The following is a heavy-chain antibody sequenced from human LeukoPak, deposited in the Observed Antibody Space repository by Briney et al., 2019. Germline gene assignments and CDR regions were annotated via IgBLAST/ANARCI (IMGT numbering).Heavy chain of an antibody. V-gene: IGHV3-23*01. J-gene: IGHJ4*02. Sequence: PGGSLRLSCAASGFTFSSYAMSWVRQAPGKGLEWVSAISGSGGSAYYADSVKGRFTISRDNSKNTLYLQMNSLRAEDTAVYYCARGAGTWRAQYYFDFWGQGTLVTVSS. CDR1: GFTFSSYA. CDR2: ISGSGGSA. D-gene: IGHD1-7*01. CDR3: ARGAGTWRAQYYFDF.